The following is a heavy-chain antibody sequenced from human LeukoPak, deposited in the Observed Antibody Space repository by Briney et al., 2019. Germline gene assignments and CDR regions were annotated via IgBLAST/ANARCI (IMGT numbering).Heavy chain of an antibody. D-gene: IGHD3-16*01. J-gene: IGHJ6*04. Sequence: GGSLRLSCAASGFTFSSYWMNWARQAPGKGLEWVASINHNGNVNYYVDSVKGRFTISRDNAKNSLYLQMSNLRAEDTAVYFCARGGGLDGWGEGATVTVSS. V-gene: IGHV3-7*03. CDR2: INHNGNVN. CDR1: GFTFSSYW. CDR3: ARGGGLDG.